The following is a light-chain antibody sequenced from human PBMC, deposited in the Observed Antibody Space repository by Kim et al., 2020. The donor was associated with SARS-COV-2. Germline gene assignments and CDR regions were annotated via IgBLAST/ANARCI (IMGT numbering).Light chain of an antibody. V-gene: IGKV3-15*01. CDR3: QQYNNWPRGT. CDR2: GAS. J-gene: IGKJ2*02. CDR1: QSVSSN. Sequence: EIVMTQSPPTLSVSPGERATLSCRASQSVSSNLAWYQQKPGQAPRLLIYGASTRATGIPARFSGSGSGTEFTLTISSLQSEDFAVYYCQQYNNWPRGTFGQGTKLEI.